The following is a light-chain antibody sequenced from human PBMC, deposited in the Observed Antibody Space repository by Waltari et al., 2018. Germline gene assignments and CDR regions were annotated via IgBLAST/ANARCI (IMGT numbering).Light chain of an antibody. V-gene: IGLV1-47*01. J-gene: IGLJ1*01. CDR2: RNN. CDR1: NSNLGSNY. CDR3: HSYDRSLRDV. Sequence: QSVLTQPPSASETPGQRVTISCSGSNSNLGSNYLYWYQQLPAPAPKLLIYRNNLRPSGVPARFSASKYGTLASLVISGLRSEDEGVYYCHSYDRSLRDVFGTGTKVTVL.